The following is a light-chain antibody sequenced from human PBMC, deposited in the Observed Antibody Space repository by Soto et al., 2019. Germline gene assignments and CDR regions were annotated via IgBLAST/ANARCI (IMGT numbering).Light chain of an antibody. J-gene: IGKJ4*01. CDR3: QQYNSCSS. CDR1: QSIGSW. CDR2: DAS. V-gene: IGKV1-5*01. Sequence: SQMTQSPSTLSASIGDRVTITCLAIQSIGSWLALYQQKPGKPPKLLITDASTLKTRVPSTFSVSGSGTEFTLTISSLQPDDFGNYYCQQYNSCSSFDGGTKVEIK.